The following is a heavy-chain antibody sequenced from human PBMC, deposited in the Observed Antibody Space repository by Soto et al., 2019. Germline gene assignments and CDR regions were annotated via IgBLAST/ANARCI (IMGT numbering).Heavy chain of an antibody. D-gene: IGHD1-26*01. Sequence: SETLSLTCTVSGGSINSYYWSWIRQPAGKGLEWIGRIYTSGSTNYNPSLKSRVTVSVDTSKNRFSLKLSSVTAADTAVYYCARGIYSKVGATIWFDPWGQGTLVTVSS. CDR1: GGSINSYY. CDR3: ARGIYSKVGATIWFDP. V-gene: IGHV4-4*07. J-gene: IGHJ5*02. CDR2: IYTSGST.